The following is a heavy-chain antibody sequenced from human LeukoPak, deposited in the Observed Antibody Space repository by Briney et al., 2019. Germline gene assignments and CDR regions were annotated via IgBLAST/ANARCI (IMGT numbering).Heavy chain of an antibody. CDR1: GGTFSSYA. J-gene: IGHJ4*02. CDR2: IIPIFGKA. D-gene: IGHD3-10*02. V-gene: IGHV1-69*05. Sequence: ASVKVSCKASGGTFSSYAISWVRQAPGQGLEWMGGIIPIFGKANYAQKFQGRVTITTDESTSTAYMELSSLRSEDTAVYYCARGEPYYYVTQPFFDYWGEGTLVTVSS. CDR3: ARGEPYYYVTQPFFDY.